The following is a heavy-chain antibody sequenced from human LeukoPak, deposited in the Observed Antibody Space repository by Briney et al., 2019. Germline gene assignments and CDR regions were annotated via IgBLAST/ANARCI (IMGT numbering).Heavy chain of an antibody. CDR3: LRGGTFDI. CDR2: SDSHGSST. CDR1: GFPFSSYW. J-gene: IGHJ3*02. Sequence: GGSLRLSCAASGFPFSSYWMYWVRQAPGKGLVWVSRSDSHGSSTFYADSVKGRFTISRGNAKNMLYLNMNSLRAEDTAVYYCLRGGTFDIWGLGTMVTVSS. D-gene: IGHD1-26*01. V-gene: IGHV3-74*01.